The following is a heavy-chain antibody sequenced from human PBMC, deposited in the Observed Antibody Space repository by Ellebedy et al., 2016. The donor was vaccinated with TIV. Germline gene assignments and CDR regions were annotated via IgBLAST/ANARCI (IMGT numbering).Heavy chain of an antibody. CDR1: GYSFTSYW. CDR2: IYPGDSDT. D-gene: IGHD6-13*01. Sequence: PGGSLRLSCMGSGYSFTSYWIGWVRQMPGKGLEWVGIIYPGDSDTRSSPSFQGQVTISADKSISTAYLQWSSLKASDTAMYYCARKPPGIGAAGHDFWGQGTLVTVSS. J-gene: IGHJ4*02. CDR3: ARKPPGIGAAGHDF. V-gene: IGHV5-51*01.